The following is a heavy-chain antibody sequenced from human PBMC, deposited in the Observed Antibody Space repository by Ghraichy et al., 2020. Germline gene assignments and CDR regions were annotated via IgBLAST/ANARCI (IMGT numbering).Heavy chain of an antibody. V-gene: IGHV3-74*01. CDR1: GFTFSNYW. J-gene: IGHJ6*02. Sequence: GGPRLSCAVSGFTFSNYWMHWVRQAPGKGLVWVSRINMDGTSATYADSVKGRFTISKDHANNMLYLQMNSLRGGDTAVYYCARDFRYGLDVWGQGTTVTVSS. CDR3: ARDFRYGLDV. CDR2: INMDGTSA.